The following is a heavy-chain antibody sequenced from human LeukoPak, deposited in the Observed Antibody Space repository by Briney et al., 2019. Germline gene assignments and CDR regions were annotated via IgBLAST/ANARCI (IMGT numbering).Heavy chain of an antibody. CDR2: IYPGDSDT. J-gene: IGHJ4*02. CDR1: GYTFTSYW. CDR3: ARTAAAGYDFDY. Sequence: GESLKISCEGPGYTFTSYWIGWVRQMPGKGLEWMGIIYPGDSDTRYSPSFQGQVTISADKSISTAYLQWSSLKASDTAIYYCARTAAAGYDFDYWGQGTLVIVSS. D-gene: IGHD6-13*01. V-gene: IGHV5-51*01.